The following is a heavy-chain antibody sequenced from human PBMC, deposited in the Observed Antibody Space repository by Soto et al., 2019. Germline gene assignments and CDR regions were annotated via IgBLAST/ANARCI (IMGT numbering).Heavy chain of an antibody. J-gene: IGHJ6*02. CDR3: AKNGQPPYYYFGMDV. CDR1: GYTFSRYG. Sequence: QGQLVQSGVEVKKPGASVKVSCKASGYTFSRYGISWVRQAPGQGLEWMGWISGYNGDTNYAQKFQGRVTMTIDTSTKTAYMELRTLTSDDTAVYYCAKNGQPPYYYFGMDVWGQGTTVSVSS. CDR2: ISGYNGDT. D-gene: IGHD2-8*01. V-gene: IGHV1-18*01.